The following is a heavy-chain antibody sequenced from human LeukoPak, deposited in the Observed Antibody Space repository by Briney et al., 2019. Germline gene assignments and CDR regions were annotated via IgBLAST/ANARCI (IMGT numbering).Heavy chain of an antibody. V-gene: IGHV3-30-3*01. CDR1: GFTFGNYA. D-gene: IGHD3-22*01. J-gene: IGHJ5*02. CDR3: ARDPLITYYYDSSGNHADWFDP. Sequence: GTSLRLSCEASGFTFGNYAIHWVRQVPGEGLEWVAIITHNGGTQYYADSVKGRFTISRDNSQSTVFLQMNSLRPEDTAVYYCARDPLITYYYDSSGNHADWFDPWGQGTLVTVSS. CDR2: ITHNGGTQ.